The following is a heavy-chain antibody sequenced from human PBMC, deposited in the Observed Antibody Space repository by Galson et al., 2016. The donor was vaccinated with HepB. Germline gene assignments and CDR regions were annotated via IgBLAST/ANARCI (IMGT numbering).Heavy chain of an antibody. CDR1: GFTFDDYT. J-gene: IGHJ6*02. CDR3: AKDMGAIAATYYYYGMDV. V-gene: IGHV3-43*01. D-gene: IGHD6-13*01. Sequence: SLRLSCAASGFTFDDYTMYWVRQGPGKGLEWVSLISWDGGSTYYADSVKGRFTISRDNSKNSLYLQMNSLRTEDTALYYCAKDMGAIAATYYYYGMDVWGQGTTVTVSS. CDR2: ISWDGGST.